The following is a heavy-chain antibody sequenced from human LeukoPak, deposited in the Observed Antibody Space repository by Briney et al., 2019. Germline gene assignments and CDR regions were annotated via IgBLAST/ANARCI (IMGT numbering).Heavy chain of an antibody. D-gene: IGHD3-22*01. V-gene: IGHV3-21*01. Sequence: GGSLRLSCAASGFTFSSYSMNWVRQAPGKGLEWVSSISSSSSYIYYADSVKGRFTISRDNAKNSLYLQMNSLRAEDTAVYYCARGRPYYYDNNGYNDYWGQGTLVTVSS. CDR3: ARGRPYYYDNNGYNDY. J-gene: IGHJ4*02. CDR1: GFTFSSYS. CDR2: ISSSSSYI.